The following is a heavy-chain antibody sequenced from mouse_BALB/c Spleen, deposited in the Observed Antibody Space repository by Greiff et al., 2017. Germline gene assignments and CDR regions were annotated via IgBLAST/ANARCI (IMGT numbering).Heavy chain of an antibody. D-gene: IGHD1-2*01. V-gene: IGHV5-17*02. Sequence: EVKRVESGGGLVQPGGSRKLSCAASGFTFSSFGMHWVRQAPEKGLEWVAYISSGSSTIYYADTVKGRFTISRDNPKNTLFLQMTSLRSEDTAMYYCARFTTATYAMDYWGQGTSVTVSS. CDR3: ARFTTATYAMDY. CDR1: GFTFSSFG. J-gene: IGHJ4*01. CDR2: ISSGSSTI.